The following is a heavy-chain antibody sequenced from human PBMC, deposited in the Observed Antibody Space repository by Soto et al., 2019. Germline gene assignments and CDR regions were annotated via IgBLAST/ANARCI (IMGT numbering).Heavy chain of an antibody. CDR2: INLTGSA. J-gene: IGHJ4*02. CDR3: ARYRAVNGAFDY. CDR1: GGSFSGSY. V-gene: IGHV4-34*01. Sequence: QVQLQQWGAGLLKPSETLSLTCGVSGGSFSGSYWNWILQPPGKGLEWIGEINLTGSASYSPSLRSRVTISIDPARNQFSLNVDSVTAADTAVYYCARYRAVNGAFDYWGQGSLVTVSP. D-gene: IGHD1-26*01.